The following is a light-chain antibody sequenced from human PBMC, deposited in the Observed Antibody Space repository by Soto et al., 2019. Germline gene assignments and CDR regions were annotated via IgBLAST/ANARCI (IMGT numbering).Light chain of an antibody. CDR2: GAS. J-gene: IGKJ4*01. CDR3: QQYNNWPLT. V-gene: IGKV3-15*01. CDR1: QSVSRN. Sequence: ETVMTQFPATLSVSPGERTTLSCRASQSVSRNLAWYQQRPGQTPRLLFYGASTRATGIPARFSASGSGTEFTLTISSLQSEDFAVYYCQQYNNWPLTFGGGTKWIS.